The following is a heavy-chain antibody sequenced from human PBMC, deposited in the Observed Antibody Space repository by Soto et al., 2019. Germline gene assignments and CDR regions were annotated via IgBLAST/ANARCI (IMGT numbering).Heavy chain of an antibody. Sequence: ASVKVSCKASGYTFTSYDLNWVRQATGQGLEWMGWMNPNSGNTGYAQKFQGRVTMTRNTSISTAYMELSSLRSEDTAVYYCARDSDTAMVNYYYYGMDVWGQGTLVTVSS. CDR3: ARDSDTAMVNYYYYGMDV. V-gene: IGHV1-8*01. J-gene: IGHJ6*02. CDR2: MNPNSGNT. CDR1: GYTFTSYD. D-gene: IGHD5-18*01.